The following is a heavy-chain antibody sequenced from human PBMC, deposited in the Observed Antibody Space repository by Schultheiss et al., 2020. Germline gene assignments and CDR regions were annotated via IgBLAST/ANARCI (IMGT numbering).Heavy chain of an antibody. J-gene: IGHJ3*02. CDR2: IYYSGST. V-gene: IGHV4-31*03. CDR1: GGSVSSGSYY. CDR3: VRDAGYYDSSGSAFDI. Sequence: SETLSLTCTVSGGSVSSGSYYWSWIRQPPGKGLEWIGYIYYSGSTYYNPSLKSRVTISVDTSKNQFSLKLSSVTAADTAVYYCVRDAGYYDSSGSAFDIWGQGTMVTVSS. D-gene: IGHD3-22*01.